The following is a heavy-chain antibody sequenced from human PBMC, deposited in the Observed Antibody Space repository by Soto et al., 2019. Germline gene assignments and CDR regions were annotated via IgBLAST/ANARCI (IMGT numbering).Heavy chain of an antibody. V-gene: IGHV3-21*06. D-gene: IGHD6-13*01. J-gene: IGHJ4*02. Sequence: PLRLSCAASGFTFTSYTMNWVRQAPGKGLEWVSSISSSSDYIYYADSMKGRVTISRDNAKNSLFLDMNSLTGEDTAVYYCARARVYATGPLDFWGQGTLVTVSS. CDR2: ISSSSDYI. CDR3: ARARVYATGPLDF. CDR1: GFTFTSYT.